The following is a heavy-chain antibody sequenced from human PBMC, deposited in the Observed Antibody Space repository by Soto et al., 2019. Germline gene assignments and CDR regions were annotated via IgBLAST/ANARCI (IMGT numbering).Heavy chain of an antibody. CDR1: GFTFSSYA. J-gene: IGHJ6*02. CDR2: ISYDGSNK. V-gene: IGHV3-30*18. Sequence: GGSLRLSCAASGFTFSSYAMSWVRQAPGKGLEWVAVISYDGSNKYYADSVKGRFTISRDNSKNTLYLQMNSLRAEDTAVYYCAKSRGFHYYYYGMDVWGQGTTVTVSS. CDR3: AKSRGFHYYYYGMDV.